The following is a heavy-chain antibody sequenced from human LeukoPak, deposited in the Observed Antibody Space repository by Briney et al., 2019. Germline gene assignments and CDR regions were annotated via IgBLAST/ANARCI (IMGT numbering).Heavy chain of an antibody. D-gene: IGHD2-21*02. CDR1: GFTFSHHA. J-gene: IGHJ4*02. CDR3: AREPRRGVTCLDY. Sequence: GGSLRLSCAASGFTFSHHAMSWVRQAPGKGLEWVSNIRATSGTTFYADSVKGRFTISRDNAKNSLYLQMNSLRAEDTAVYYCAREPRRGVTCLDYWGQGTLVTVSS. V-gene: IGHV3-23*01. CDR2: IRATSGTT.